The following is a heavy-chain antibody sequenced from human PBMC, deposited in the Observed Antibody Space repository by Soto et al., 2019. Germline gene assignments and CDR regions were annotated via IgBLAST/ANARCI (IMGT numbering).Heavy chain of an antibody. CDR2: ISYDGSNK. V-gene: IGHV3-30*18. Sequence: VQLVESGGGLVQPGGSLRLSCAASGFSFSDYPMNWVRQAPGKGLEWVAVISYDGSNKYYADSVKGRFTISRDNSKNTLYLQMNSLRAEDTAVYYCAKVGRSRCFDYWGQGTLVTVSS. J-gene: IGHJ4*02. CDR1: GFSFSDYP. CDR3: AKVGRSRCFDY. D-gene: IGHD3-10*01.